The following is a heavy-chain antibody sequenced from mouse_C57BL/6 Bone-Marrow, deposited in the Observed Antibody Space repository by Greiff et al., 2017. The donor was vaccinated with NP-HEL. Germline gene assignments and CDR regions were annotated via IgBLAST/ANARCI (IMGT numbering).Heavy chain of an antibody. CDR3: ARRPSGGDYAMDY. CDR1: GYTFTSYW. Sequence: QVQLQQPGAELVKPGASVKMSCKASGYTFTSYWITWVKQRPGQGLEWIGDISPGSGSTQYNAKFKSKATLTVDTSSSTAYMQLSSLTSEDAAVYYCARRPSGGDYAMDYWGQGTSVTVSS. V-gene: IGHV1-55*01. CDR2: ISPGSGST. J-gene: IGHJ4*01. D-gene: IGHD6-1*01.